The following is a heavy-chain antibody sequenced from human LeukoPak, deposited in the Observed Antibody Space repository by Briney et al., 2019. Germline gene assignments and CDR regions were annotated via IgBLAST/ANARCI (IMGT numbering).Heavy chain of an antibody. CDR3: AKGRRAPLVGTITKSWIDY. CDR2: ISGSGDTT. V-gene: IGHV3-23*01. J-gene: IGHJ4*02. CDR1: GFTFSTYG. Sequence: GGSLRLSCAASGFTFSTYGMNWVRQAPGKGLEWVSAISGSGDTTYYADSVKGRFTISRDNSRNTLYLEIHSLRADDTAVYYCAKGRRAPLVGTITKSWIDYWGQGTLVTVSS. D-gene: IGHD1-7*01.